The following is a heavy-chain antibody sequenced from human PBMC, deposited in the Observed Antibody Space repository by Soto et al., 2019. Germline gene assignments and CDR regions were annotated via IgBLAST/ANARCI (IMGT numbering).Heavy chain of an antibody. V-gene: IGHV3-30*18. Sequence: GGSLRLSCAASGFTFSSYGMHWVRQAPGKGLEWVAVISYDGSNKYYADSVKGRFTISRDNSKNTLYLQMNSLRAEDTAVYYCAKPQMATIEFDYWGQGTLVTVSS. D-gene: IGHD5-12*01. CDR2: ISYDGSNK. CDR3: AKPQMATIEFDY. J-gene: IGHJ4*02. CDR1: GFTFSSYG.